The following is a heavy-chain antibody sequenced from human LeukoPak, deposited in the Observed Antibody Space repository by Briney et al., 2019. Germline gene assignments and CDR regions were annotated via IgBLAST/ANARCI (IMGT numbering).Heavy chain of an antibody. J-gene: IGHJ4*02. V-gene: IGHV1-69*13. D-gene: IGHD6-25*01. Sequence: ASVKVSCKASGGTFSSSAISWVRQAPGQGLEWMGGIISMFGTANYAQKFQGRVTITADESTSTAYMELRSLRSEDTAAYYCATDQPPLISAAGVYWGQGTLVTVSS. CDR1: GGTFSSSA. CDR2: IISMFGTA. CDR3: ATDQPPLISAAGVY.